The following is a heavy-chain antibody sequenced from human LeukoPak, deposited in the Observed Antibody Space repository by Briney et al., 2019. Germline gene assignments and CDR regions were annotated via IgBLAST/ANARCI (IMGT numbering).Heavy chain of an antibody. CDR1: GFVFSNHG. J-gene: IGHJ4*02. CDR3: AKDSNSGYVSVGPDY. CDR2: VRFDGSNE. D-gene: IGHD3-22*01. V-gene: IGHV3-30*02. Sequence: GGSLRLSCQTSGFVFSNHGMHWVRQPPRKGVEWVAFVRFDGSNEYYAASVKGRFTISRDNSRNTLYLRMNSLRAEDTGVYSCAKDSNSGYVSVGPDYWGLGTLVTVSS.